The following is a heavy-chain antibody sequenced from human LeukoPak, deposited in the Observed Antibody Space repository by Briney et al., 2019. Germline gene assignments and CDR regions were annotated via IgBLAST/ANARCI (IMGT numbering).Heavy chain of an antibody. D-gene: IGHD6-13*01. CDR1: GFTFSSSW. CDR2: ISTKSSTI. V-gene: IGHV3-48*04. Sequence: PGGSLRLSCAASGFTFSSSWIHWVRQAPGKGLEWVSYISTKSSTIYYADSVKGRFTISRDNAKNSLYLQMNSLRAEDTAVYYCARSYSSNWYGTFDYWGQGTVVTVSS. CDR3: ARSYSSNWYGTFDY. J-gene: IGHJ4*02.